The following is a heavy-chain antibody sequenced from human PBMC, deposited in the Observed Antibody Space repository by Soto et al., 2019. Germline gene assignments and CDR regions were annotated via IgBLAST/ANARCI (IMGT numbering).Heavy chain of an antibody. D-gene: IGHD5-18*01. CDR3: AKDIVKYTYGACEY. V-gene: IGHV3-30*18. J-gene: IGHJ4*02. CDR1: GFTFSSYG. Sequence: HGGSMRLSSGASGFTFSSYGMYWGRQAPGKGLEWVAAISYDGSNNYHADSVKGRFTISRDNSKNTLYLQLNSLRTEDTAVYYCAKDIVKYTYGACEYGGQGVLVTVT. CDR2: ISYDGSNN.